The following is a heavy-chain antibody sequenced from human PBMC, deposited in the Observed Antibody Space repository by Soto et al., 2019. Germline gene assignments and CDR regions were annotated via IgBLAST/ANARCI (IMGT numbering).Heavy chain of an antibody. D-gene: IGHD3-22*01. CDR2: IYHSGSS. Sequence: QVQLQESGPGLVKPSGTLSLTCAVSGGSISSSNWWSWVRQPPGKGLEWIGEIYHSGSSNYNPSLKSRVTISVDKSKNQFSLKLSSVTAADTAVYYCARVQGGLLLINYFDYWGQGTLVTVSS. CDR1: GGSISSSNW. CDR3: ARVQGGLLLINYFDY. J-gene: IGHJ4*02. V-gene: IGHV4-4*02.